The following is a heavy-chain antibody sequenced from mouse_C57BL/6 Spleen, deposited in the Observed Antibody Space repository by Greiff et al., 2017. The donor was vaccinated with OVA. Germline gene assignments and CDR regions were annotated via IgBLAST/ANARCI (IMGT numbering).Heavy chain of an antibody. CDR1: GYTFTDYN. D-gene: IGHD1-1*01. CDR3: ARSNYGGLYFDY. V-gene: IGHV1-18*01. J-gene: IGHJ2*01. CDR2: INPNNGGT. Sequence: VQLQQSGPELVKPGASVKIPCKASGYTFTDYNMDWVKQSHGKSLEWIGDINPNNGGTIYNQKFKGKATLTVDKSSSTAYMELRSLTSEDTAVYYCARSNYGGLYFDYWGQGTTLTVSS.